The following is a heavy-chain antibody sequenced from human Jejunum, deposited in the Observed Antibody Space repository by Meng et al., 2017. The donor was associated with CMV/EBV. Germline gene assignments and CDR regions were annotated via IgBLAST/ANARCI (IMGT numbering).Heavy chain of an antibody. CDR3: AHRHRLRDFDY. D-gene: IGHD4-17*01. CDR1: GFSLSTSGVG. Sequence: HIPLKESGPHLVNTHPTSTLTWTFSGFSLSTSGVGVGWIRQPPGKALEWLALIYWDDDKRYSPSLKNRLTITKDTSKNQVVLTLTNIDPVDTATYYCAHRHRLRDFDYWGQGTLVTVSS. J-gene: IGHJ4*02. CDR2: IYWDDDK. V-gene: IGHV2-5*02.